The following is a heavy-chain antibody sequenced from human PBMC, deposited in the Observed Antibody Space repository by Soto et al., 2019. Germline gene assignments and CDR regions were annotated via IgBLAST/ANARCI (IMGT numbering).Heavy chain of an antibody. CDR1: GGSISSGGYY. D-gene: IGHD3-9*01. V-gene: IGHV4-31*03. Sequence: SETLSLTCTVSGGSISSGGYYWSWIRQHPGKGLEWIGYIYYSGSTYYNPSLKSRVTISVDTSKNQFSLKLSSVTAADTAVYYCASARWDYDILTGYYYYYGMDVWGQGTTVTVSS. CDR3: ASARWDYDILTGYYYYYGMDV. CDR2: IYYSGST. J-gene: IGHJ6*02.